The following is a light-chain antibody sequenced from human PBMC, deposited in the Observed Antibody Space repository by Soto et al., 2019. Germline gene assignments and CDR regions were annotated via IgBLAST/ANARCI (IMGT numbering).Light chain of an antibody. Sequence: EVVLTQSPPTLSLSPGERATLSCRASQSVRTYLAWYQQKPGQVPRLLIHDASSRATGIPARFSGSGSGTDFTLTISSLEPEDFAVYYCQQRTNWPSSTFGQGTRVEI. J-gene: IGKJ5*01. CDR2: DAS. CDR1: QSVRTY. CDR3: QQRTNWPSST. V-gene: IGKV3-11*01.